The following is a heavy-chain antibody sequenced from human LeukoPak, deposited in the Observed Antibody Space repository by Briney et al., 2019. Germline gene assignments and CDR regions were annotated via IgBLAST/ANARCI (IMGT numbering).Heavy chain of an antibody. CDR2: ISYDGSNK. CDR1: GFTFSSYA. D-gene: IGHD6-19*01. J-gene: IGHJ6*04. CDR3: AREESSGWFPHYYYYGMDV. Sequence: GGSLRLSCAASGFTFSSYAMHWVRQAPGKGLERVAVISYDGSNKYYADYVKGRFTISRDNSKNTLYLQMNSLRAEDTAVYYCAREESSGWFPHYYYYGMDVWGKGTTVTVSS. V-gene: IGHV3-30*04.